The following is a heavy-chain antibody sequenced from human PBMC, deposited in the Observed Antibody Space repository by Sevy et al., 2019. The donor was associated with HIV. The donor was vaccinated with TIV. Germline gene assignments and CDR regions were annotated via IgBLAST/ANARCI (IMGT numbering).Heavy chain of an antibody. D-gene: IGHD3-22*01. CDR2: ISSGSSYI. V-gene: IGHV3-21*01. J-gene: IGHJ4*02. CDR3: ARSLDYYDSSGANDY. Sequence: GGSLRLSCAASGFTFSYYTMKWVRHAPGKGLEWVSSISSGSSYISYGESVKGRFTISRDNAKNSLFLQMNSLRAEDTAVYYCARSLDYYDSSGANDYWGQGTLVTVSS. CDR1: GFTFSYYT.